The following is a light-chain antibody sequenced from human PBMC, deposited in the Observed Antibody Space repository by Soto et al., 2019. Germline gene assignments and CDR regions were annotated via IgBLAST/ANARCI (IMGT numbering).Light chain of an antibody. Sequence: DIQMTQSPSSLSASVGDRVTITCRASQSISSYLNWYQQKPGKAPKPLIYAASSLQSGVPSRFRVSGPGSDFTLTISSLQPEDFATYYCQQSYSTPPTFGQGTKVELK. CDR3: QQSYSTPPT. J-gene: IGKJ1*01. V-gene: IGKV1-39*01. CDR2: AAS. CDR1: QSISSY.